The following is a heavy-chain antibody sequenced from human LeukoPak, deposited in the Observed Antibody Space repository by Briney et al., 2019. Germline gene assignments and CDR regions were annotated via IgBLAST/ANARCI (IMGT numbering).Heavy chain of an antibody. D-gene: IGHD4/OR15-4a*01. Sequence: GGSLRLSCAASGLTFSSYGMHWVRQAPGKGLEWVAFIRYDGSNKYYADSVKGRVTISRDNSKNTLYLQMNSLRAEDTAVYYCARRAGAYSHPYDYWGQGTLVTVSS. J-gene: IGHJ4*02. CDR1: GLTFSSYG. V-gene: IGHV3-33*08. CDR3: ARRAGAYSHPYDY. CDR2: IRYDGSNK.